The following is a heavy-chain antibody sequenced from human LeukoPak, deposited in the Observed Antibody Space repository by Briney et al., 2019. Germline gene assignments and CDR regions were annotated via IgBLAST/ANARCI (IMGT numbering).Heavy chain of an antibody. CDR1: GFTSSSYS. J-gene: IGHJ4*02. V-gene: IGHV3-21*01. CDR2: ISSSSYI. CDR3: ARDKEYYYDSSGWGYFDY. D-gene: IGHD3-22*01. Sequence: GGSLRLSCAASGFTSSSYSMNWVRQAPGKGLEWVSSISSSSYIYYADSVKGRFTISRDNAKNSLYLQMNSLRAEDTAVYYCARDKEYYYDSSGWGYFDYWGQGTLVTVSS.